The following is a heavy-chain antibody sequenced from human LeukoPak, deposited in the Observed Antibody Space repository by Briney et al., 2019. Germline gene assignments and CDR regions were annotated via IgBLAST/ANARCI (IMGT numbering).Heavy chain of an antibody. CDR1: GYTFTSYG. V-gene: IGHV1-18*01. CDR2: ISAYNGNT. CDR3: ASQTRKYYYDSSGMIY. D-gene: IGHD3-22*01. J-gene: IGHJ4*02. Sequence: ASVKVSCKASGYTFTSYGISWVRQAPGQGLEWMGWISAYNGNTNYAQKLQGRVTMTTDTSTSTAYMELRSLRSVDTAVYYCASQTRKYYYDSSGMIYWGQGTLVTVSS.